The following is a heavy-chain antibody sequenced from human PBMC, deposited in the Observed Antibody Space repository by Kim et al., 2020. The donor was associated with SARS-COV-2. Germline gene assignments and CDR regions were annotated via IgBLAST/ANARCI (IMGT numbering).Heavy chain of an antibody. J-gene: IGHJ6*03. CDR3: ARGYSYGYYYYYYMDV. CDR2: ISSSGSTI. Sequence: GGSLRLSCAASGFTFSSYEMNWVRQAPGKGLEWVSHISSSGSTIYYADSVKGRFTISRDNAKNSLYLQMNSLRAEDTAVYYCARGYSYGYYYYYYMDVWGKGTTVTVSS. V-gene: IGHV3-48*03. D-gene: IGHD5-18*01. CDR1: GFTFSSYE.